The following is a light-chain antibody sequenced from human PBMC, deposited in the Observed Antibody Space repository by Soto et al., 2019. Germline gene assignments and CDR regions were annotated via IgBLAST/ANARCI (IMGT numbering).Light chain of an antibody. CDR1: QSITTW. Sequence: DIQMTQSPSTLSASVGDRVVITCRASQSITTWLAWYQQKPAKAPKLLIYDAASLESGVPSRFSGSGSGTEFTLTISSLQPDDFATDYCQQYNDYWTFGQGTRWIS. J-gene: IGKJ1*01. V-gene: IGKV1-5*01. CDR2: DAA. CDR3: QQYNDYWT.